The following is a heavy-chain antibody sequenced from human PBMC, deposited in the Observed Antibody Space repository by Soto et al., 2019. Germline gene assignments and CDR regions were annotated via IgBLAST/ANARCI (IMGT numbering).Heavy chain of an antibody. CDR2: IYPGDSDT. D-gene: IGHD6-19*01. Sequence: PGESLKISCKGSGYSFTSYWIGWVRQMPGKGLEWMGIIYPGDSDTRYSPSFQGQVTISADKSISTAYLQWSSLKASDTAMYYCARRRANSSGWIGDNWFDPWGQGTLVTV. V-gene: IGHV5-51*01. CDR3: ARRRANSSGWIGDNWFDP. J-gene: IGHJ5*02. CDR1: GYSFTSYW.